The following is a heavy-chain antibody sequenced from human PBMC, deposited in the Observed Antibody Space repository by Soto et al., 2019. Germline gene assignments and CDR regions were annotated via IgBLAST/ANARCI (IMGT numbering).Heavy chain of an antibody. J-gene: IGHJ6*02. CDR1: GFTFSSYG. CDR2: ISYDGSNK. D-gene: IGHD3-22*01. V-gene: IGHV3-30*18. CDR3: AKDRNYDSSGYYYYYYGMDV. Sequence: GGSLRLSCAASGFTFSSYGMHWVRQAPGKGLEWVAVISYDGSNKYYADSVKGRFTISRDNSKNTLYLQMNSLRAEDTAVYYCAKDRNYDSSGYYYYYYGMDVWGQGTTVTVSS.